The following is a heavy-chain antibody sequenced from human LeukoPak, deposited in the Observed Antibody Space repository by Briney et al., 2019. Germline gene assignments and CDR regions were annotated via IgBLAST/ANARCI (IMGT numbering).Heavy chain of an antibody. V-gene: IGHV1-69*05. CDR2: IIPIFGTA. CDR1: GGTFSSYA. D-gene: IGHD3-22*01. CDR3: ARDITYYDSSGYYFDY. Sequence: GSSVKVSCKXSGGTFSSYAISWVRQAPGQGLEWMGMIIPIFGTANYAQKFQGRVTITTDESTSTAYMELSSLRSEDTAVYYCARDITYYDSSGYYFDYWGQGTLVTVSS. J-gene: IGHJ4*02.